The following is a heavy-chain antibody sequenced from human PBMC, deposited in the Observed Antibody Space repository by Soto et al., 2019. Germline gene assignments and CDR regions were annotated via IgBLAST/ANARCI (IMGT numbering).Heavy chain of an antibody. CDR1: GFPFSTYA. J-gene: IGHJ6*02. V-gene: IGHV3-23*01. D-gene: IGHD3-3*01. CDR2: ISGGGGST. CDR3: AKDYGYYDFWSGYSNYYYGMDV. Sequence: PGGSLRLSCAASGFPFSTYAMSWVRQAPGKGLEWVSAISGGGGSTYYADSVRGRFTISRDNSKTTLYLQMNSLRAEDTAVYYCAKDYGYYDFWSGYSNYYYGMDVWGQGTTVTVSS.